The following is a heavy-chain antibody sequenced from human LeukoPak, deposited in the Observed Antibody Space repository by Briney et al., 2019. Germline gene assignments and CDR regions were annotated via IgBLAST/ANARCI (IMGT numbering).Heavy chain of an antibody. CDR1: GFTFSSNY. CDR3: GRYWGLDWFDH. D-gene: IGHD2-8*02. Sequence: GGSLRLSCAASGFTFSSNYMSWVRQAPGKGLEWVSVIYSGGSTYYSDSATGRFTISRDNSKNTLYLQMNSLRAEDTAVYYCGRYWGLDWFDHWGQGTLVTVSS. J-gene: IGHJ5*02. V-gene: IGHV3-53*01. CDR2: IYSGGST.